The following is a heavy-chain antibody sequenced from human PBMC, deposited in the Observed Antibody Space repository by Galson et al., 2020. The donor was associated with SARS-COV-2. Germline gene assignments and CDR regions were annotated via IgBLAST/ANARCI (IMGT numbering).Heavy chain of an antibody. CDR1: GGSISSSSYY. Sequence: ETLSLTCTVSGGSISSSSYYWGWLRQPPGKGLEWIGSIYYSGSTYYNPSLKSRVTISVDTSKNQFSLKLSSVTAADTAVYYCARQNYGSGSPNWFDPWGQGTLVTVSS. D-gene: IGHD3-10*01. V-gene: IGHV4-39*07. CDR3: ARQNYGSGSPNWFDP. J-gene: IGHJ5*02. CDR2: IYYSGST.